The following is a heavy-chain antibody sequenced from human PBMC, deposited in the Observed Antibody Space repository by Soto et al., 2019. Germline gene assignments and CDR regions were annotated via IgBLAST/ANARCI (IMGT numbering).Heavy chain of an antibody. CDR3: ARSSTVTTRFDP. CDR1: GGSISSYY. V-gene: IGHV4-59*01. Sequence: SETLSLTCTVXGGSISSYYWSWIRQPPGKGLEWIGYIYYSESTNYNPSLKSRVTISVDTSKNQFSLKLSSVTAADTAVYYCARSSTVTTRFDPWGQGTLVT. J-gene: IGHJ5*02. D-gene: IGHD4-4*01. CDR2: IYYSEST.